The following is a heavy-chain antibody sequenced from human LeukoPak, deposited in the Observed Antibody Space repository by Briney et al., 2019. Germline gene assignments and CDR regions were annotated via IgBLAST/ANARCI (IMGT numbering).Heavy chain of an antibody. CDR2: INHSGST. V-gene: IGHV4-34*01. Sequence: SETLSLTCAVYGGSFSGYYWSWIRQPPGKGLEWIGEINHSGSTNYNPSLKSRVTISVDTSKNQFSLKLSSVTAADTAVYYCARGLGCSGGSCYVGTPVQKANWFDPWGQGTLVTVSS. CDR1: GGSFSGYY. J-gene: IGHJ5*02. D-gene: IGHD2-15*01. CDR3: ARGLGCSGGSCYVGTPVQKANWFDP.